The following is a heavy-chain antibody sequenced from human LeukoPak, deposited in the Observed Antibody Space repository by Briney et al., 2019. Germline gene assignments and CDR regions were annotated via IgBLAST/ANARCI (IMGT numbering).Heavy chain of an antibody. CDR1: GGSVSSGSYY. D-gene: IGHD3-16*01. CDR2: IYYSGST. J-gene: IGHJ4*02. CDR3: ARASTFGGVILRYYFDY. V-gene: IGHV4-61*01. Sequence: SETLSLTCTVSGGSVSSGSYYWSWIRQPPGKGLEWIGYIYYSGSTNYNPSLKSRVTISVDTSKNQFSLKLSSVTAADTAVYYCARASTFGGVILRYYFDYWGQGTLVTVSS.